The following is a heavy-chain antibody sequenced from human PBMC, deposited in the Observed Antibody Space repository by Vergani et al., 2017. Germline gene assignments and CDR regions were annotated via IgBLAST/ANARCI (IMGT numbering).Heavy chain of an antibody. D-gene: IGHD2-21*01. Sequence: QVQLVQSGAEVKKPGSSVKVSCKASGGTFSSYAISWVRQAPGQGLEWMGGIIPSFGTANYAQKFQGRVTITADESTSTAYMELSSLRSEDTAVYYCARAISVVVVIGNAFDIWGQGTMVTVSS. V-gene: IGHV1-69*01. J-gene: IGHJ3*02. CDR1: GGTFSSYA. CDR2: IIPSFGTA. CDR3: ARAISVVVVIGNAFDI.